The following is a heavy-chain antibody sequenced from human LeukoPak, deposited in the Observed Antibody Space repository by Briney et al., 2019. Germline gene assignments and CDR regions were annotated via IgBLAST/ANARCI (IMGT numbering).Heavy chain of an antibody. D-gene: IGHD6-19*01. CDR3: ARKAVAYYYYGMDV. V-gene: IGHV1-3*01. CDR2: INAGNGNT. J-gene: IGHJ6*02. Sequence: GASVKVSCKAPGYTFTSYAMHWVRQAPGQRLEWMGWINAGNGNTKYSQKFQGRVTITRDTTASTAYMELSSLRSEDTAVYYCARKAVAYYYYGMDVWGQGTTVTVSS. CDR1: GYTFTSYA.